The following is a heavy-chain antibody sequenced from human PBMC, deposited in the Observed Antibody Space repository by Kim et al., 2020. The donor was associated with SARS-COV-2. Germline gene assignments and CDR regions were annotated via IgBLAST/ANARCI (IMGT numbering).Heavy chain of an antibody. V-gene: IGHV4-59*13. Sequence: SETLSLTCTVSGGSISSYYWSWIRQPPGKGLEWIGYIYYSGSTNYNPSLKSRVTISVDTSKNQFSLKLSSVTAADTAVYYCARDHAGFGSSGYYRFLDYWGQGTLVTVSS. CDR2: IYYSGST. J-gene: IGHJ4*02. CDR1: GGSISSYY. D-gene: IGHD3-22*01. CDR3: ARDHAGFGSSGYYRFLDY.